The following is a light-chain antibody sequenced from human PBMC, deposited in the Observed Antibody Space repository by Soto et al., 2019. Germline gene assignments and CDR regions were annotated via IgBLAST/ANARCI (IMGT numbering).Light chain of an antibody. CDR1: QGINSW. CDR2: STS. Sequence: DIQMTQSPSSVSASVGDRVTITCRASQGINSWLAWYQQKPGKAPKLLIYSTSNLQSGVPSRFSGSGSGTEFTLTITSLQPEDFATYFCQQSESLPLTFGGGTKVEIK. V-gene: IGKV1D-12*01. CDR3: QQSESLPLT. J-gene: IGKJ4*01.